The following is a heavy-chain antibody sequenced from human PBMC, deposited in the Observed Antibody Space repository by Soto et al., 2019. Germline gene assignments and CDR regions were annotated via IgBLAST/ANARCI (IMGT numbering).Heavy chain of an antibody. V-gene: IGHV4-59*02. CDR1: GASVSHGY. D-gene: IGHD3-22*01. J-gene: IGHJ5*02. CDR3: ARSYYDSTGFAVDP. CDR2: MYFGGSF. Sequence: QMQLQASGPGLVKPSETLSLTCNVSGASVSHGYWSWIRQPPGKGLEWIGFMYFGGSFNYNPSLTSRAPRXVXTXXNQFSMKLTSVTASDTAVYYCARSYYDSTGFAVDPWGQGTLVTVSS.